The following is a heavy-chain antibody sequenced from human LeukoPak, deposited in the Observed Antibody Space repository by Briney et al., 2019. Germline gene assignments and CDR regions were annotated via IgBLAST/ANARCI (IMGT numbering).Heavy chain of an antibody. CDR1: GYTFTGYY. V-gene: IGHV1-2*02. CDR3: ARAGRELLYEINYYYMDV. D-gene: IGHD2-15*01. J-gene: IGHJ6*03. Sequence: GASVKVSCKASGYTFTGYYMHWVRQAPGQGLEWMGWINPNSGGTNYAQKFQGRVTMTRDTSISTAYMELSRLRSDDTAVYYCARAGRELLYEINYYYMDVWGKGTTVTVSS. CDR2: INPNSGGT.